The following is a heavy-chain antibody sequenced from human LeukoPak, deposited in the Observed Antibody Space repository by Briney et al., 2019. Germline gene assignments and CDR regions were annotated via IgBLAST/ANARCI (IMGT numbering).Heavy chain of an antibody. J-gene: IGHJ5*02. Sequence: PGGSLRLSCAASGFTFSSFGIHWVRQAPGKGLEWVAVKGRFTISRDNSKNTLYLHMNSLRDDDTAVYYCVRGVGVSRFNYLDPWGQGTLVIVSS. CDR3: VRGVGVSRFNYLDP. V-gene: IGHV3-33*01. CDR1: GFTFSSFG. D-gene: IGHD1-7*01.